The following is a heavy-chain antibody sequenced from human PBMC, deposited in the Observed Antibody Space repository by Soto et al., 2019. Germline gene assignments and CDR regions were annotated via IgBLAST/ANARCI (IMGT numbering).Heavy chain of an antibody. CDR2: ISSSSSTI. CDR3: ARGITIFGVVTLPGDY. V-gene: IGHV3-48*01. J-gene: IGHJ4*02. Sequence: GGSLRLSCAASGFTFSSYSMNWVRQAPGKGLEWVSYISSSSSTIYYADSVKGRFTISRDNAKNSLYLQMNSLRAEDTAVYYCARGITIFGVVTLPGDYWGQGTLVTVSS. D-gene: IGHD3-3*01. CDR1: GFTFSSYS.